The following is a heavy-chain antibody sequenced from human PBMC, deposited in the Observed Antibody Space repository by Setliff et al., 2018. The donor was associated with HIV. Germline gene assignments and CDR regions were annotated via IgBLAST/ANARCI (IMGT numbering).Heavy chain of an antibody. Sequence: PSETLSLTCTVSASFSSYYWSWIRQPPGRGLEWIGCISSSGNTLYNPSLKSRFTLSIDTSKNQFSLRLTSVTAADTAVYYCARHGDYNFWSGYYFDFWGQGTLVTVSS. J-gene: IGHJ4*02. D-gene: IGHD3-3*01. CDR2: ISSSGNT. V-gene: IGHV4-59*08. CDR3: ARHGDYNFWSGYYFDF. CDR1: ASFSSYY.